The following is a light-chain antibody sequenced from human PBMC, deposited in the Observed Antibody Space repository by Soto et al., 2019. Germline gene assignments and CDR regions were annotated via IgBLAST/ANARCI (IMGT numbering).Light chain of an antibody. J-gene: IGLJ2*01. CDR3: SSYTAGRTFV. V-gene: IGLV1-44*01. CDR2: NND. Sequence: QSVLTQPPSASGTPGQKVTISCSGATSDIGSNTIHWYRHLPGSGPTLVVFNNDQRPSGVPDRISGSKSGTTASLTISGLQADDEAEYFCSSYTAGRTFVFGGGTKLTVL. CDR1: TSDIGSNT.